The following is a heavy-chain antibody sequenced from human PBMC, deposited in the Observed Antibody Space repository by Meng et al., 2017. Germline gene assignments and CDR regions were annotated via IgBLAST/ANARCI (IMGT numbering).Heavy chain of an antibody. CDR1: GFTFSSYG. V-gene: IGHV3-33*01. CDR3: ARDWNPRIQLWTTYYYYGMDV. D-gene: IGHD5-18*01. CDR2: IWYDGSNK. Sequence: GGSLRLSCAASGFTFSSYGMHWVRQAPGKGLEWVAVIWYDGSNKYYADSVKGRFTISRDNAKNTLYLQMNSLRAEDTAVYYCARDWNPRIQLWTTYYYYGMDVWGQGTTVTVSS. J-gene: IGHJ6*02.